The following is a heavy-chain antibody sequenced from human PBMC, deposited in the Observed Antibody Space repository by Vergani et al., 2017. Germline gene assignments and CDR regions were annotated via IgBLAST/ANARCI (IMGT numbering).Heavy chain of an antibody. CDR1: GFTFSDYW. D-gene: IGHD3-22*01. CDR3: AGGYYYTLLGDN. Sequence: DVQLVESGGALLQPGGSLRLSCAASGFTFSDYWMHWVRQAPGKGLEWVSRIDGDGSTTDYADSVKGRFTISRDNVKNTVYLQITCLRVEDTAVYYCAGGYYYTLLGDNWGQGTLVTVSS. J-gene: IGHJ4*02. CDR2: IDGDGSTT. V-gene: IGHV3-74*01.